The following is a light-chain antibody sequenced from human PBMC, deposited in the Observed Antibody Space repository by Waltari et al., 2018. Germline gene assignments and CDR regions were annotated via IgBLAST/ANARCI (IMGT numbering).Light chain of an antibody. CDR1: NSNIASFY. CDR3: AAWDDSVSVSGWV. V-gene: IGLV1-47*01. Sequence: QSVLTQPPSVSGTPGQRVTISCSGSNSNIASFYVSWYQQVPGTAPKLLTYRNNRRPSGVPDRFSGSKSGTAASLAISGLRSEDEADYYCAAWDDSVSVSGWVFGGGTKLTVL. J-gene: IGLJ3*02. CDR2: RNN.